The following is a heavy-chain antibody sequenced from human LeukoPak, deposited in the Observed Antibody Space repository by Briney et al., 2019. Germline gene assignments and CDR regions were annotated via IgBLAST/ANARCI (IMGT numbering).Heavy chain of an antibody. CDR3: ARDWSYGYYFDY. CDR2: INPNSGGT. V-gene: IGHV1-2*02. J-gene: IGHJ4*02. D-gene: IGHD5-18*01. Sequence: ASVKVSCKASGYTFTGYYMHWVRQAPGQGLGWMGWINPNSGGTNNAQKFQGRVTMTRDTSISTAYMELSRLRADDTAVYYCARDWSYGYYFDYWGQGTLVTVSS. CDR1: GYTFTGYY.